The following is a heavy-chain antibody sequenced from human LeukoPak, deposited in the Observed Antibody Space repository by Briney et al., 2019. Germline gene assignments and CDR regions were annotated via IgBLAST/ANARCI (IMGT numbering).Heavy chain of an antibody. CDR2: INHSGST. CDR1: GGSFSGYY. D-gene: IGHD5-18*01. CDR3: ARRGSAYSYDSFWAFDI. J-gene: IGHJ3*02. V-gene: IGHV4-34*01. Sequence: SETLSLTCAVYGGSFSGYYWSWIRQPPGKGLEWIGEINHSGSTNYNPSLKSRVTISVDTSKNQFSLKLSSVTAADTAVYYCARRGSAYSYDSFWAFDIWGQGTMVTVSS.